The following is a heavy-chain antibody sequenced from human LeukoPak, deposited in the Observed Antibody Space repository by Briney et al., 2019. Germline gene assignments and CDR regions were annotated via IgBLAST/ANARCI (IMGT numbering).Heavy chain of an antibody. J-gene: IGHJ6*03. Sequence: PSETLSLTCAVYSGSFSGYYWSWIRQPPGKGLEWIGEINHSGSTYYNPSLKSRVTISVDTSKNQFSLKLSSVTAADTAVYYCARVRWFGGCSSTSCFLNYYYYMDVWGKGTTVTVSS. CDR1: SGSFSGYY. CDR2: INHSGST. D-gene: IGHD2-2*01. CDR3: ARVRWFGGCSSTSCFLNYYYYMDV. V-gene: IGHV4-34*01.